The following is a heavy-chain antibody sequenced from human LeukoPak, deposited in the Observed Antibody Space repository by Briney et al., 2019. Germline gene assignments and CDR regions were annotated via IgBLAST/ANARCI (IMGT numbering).Heavy chain of an antibody. CDR2: ISGSGGST. CDR3: AKDGRSWYNYYYYYGMDV. D-gene: IGHD6-13*01. CDR1: GFTFSSYA. J-gene: IGHJ6*02. Sequence: GGSLRFSCAASGFTFSSYAMSWVRQAPGKGLEWVSAISGSGGSTYYADSVKGRFTISRDNSKNTLYLQMNSLRAEDTAVYYCAKDGRSWYNYYYYYGMDVWGQGTTVTVSS. V-gene: IGHV3-23*01.